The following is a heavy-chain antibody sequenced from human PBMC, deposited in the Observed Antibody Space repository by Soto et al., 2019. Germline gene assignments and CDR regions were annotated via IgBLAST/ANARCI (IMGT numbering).Heavy chain of an antibody. CDR1: GGSISSGSYY. CDR3: ARRGVRAAATNWFGP. Sequence: QLQLQESGPGVVKPSETLSLTCSVSGGSISSGSYYWGWIRQTPGRGLEWIASMYHGGTTYSNPSLKSRVTISVDTSKNQFSLRLTSVTAADTAVYYCARRGVRAAATNWFGPWGQGTLVTVSS. D-gene: IGHD6-13*01. J-gene: IGHJ5*02. CDR2: MYHGGTT. V-gene: IGHV4-39*01.